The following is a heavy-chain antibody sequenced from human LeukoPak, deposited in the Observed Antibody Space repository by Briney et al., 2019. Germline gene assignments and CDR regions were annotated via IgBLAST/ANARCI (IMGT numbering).Heavy chain of an antibody. J-gene: IGHJ5*02. Sequence: PWASVKVSCKASGYSFTSYYMHWVRQAPGQGLEWMGFINPSGSSAAYAQKFQGRLTMTRDMFTSTDYMELTSLTSDDTAVYYCARDNSVGETAWWFDPWGQGTLVTVSS. CDR3: ARDNSVGETAWWFDP. CDR1: GYSFTSYY. D-gene: IGHD1-26*01. V-gene: IGHV1-46*01. CDR2: INPSGSSA.